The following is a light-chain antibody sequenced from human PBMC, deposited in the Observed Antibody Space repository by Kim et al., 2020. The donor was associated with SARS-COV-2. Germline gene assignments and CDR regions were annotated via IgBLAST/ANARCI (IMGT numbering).Light chain of an antibody. CDR1: SSNIGSNT. J-gene: IGLJ1*01. Sequence: GQRVPISCSGSSSNIGSNTVTWYQQRPGTAPKLLIFGNNQRPSGVPDRFSGSKSGTSGSLAISGLQSEDEADYYCAAWDDSLSGYVFGTGTKVTVL. V-gene: IGLV1-44*01. CDR2: GNN. CDR3: AAWDDSLSGYV.